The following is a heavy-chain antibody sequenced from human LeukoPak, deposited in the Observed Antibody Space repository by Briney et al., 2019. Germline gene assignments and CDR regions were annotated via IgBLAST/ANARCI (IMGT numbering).Heavy chain of an antibody. CDR1: GGSISSGGYS. D-gene: IGHD3-22*01. CDR3: ARNYDSSAARCFDY. Sequence: SETLSLTCAVSGGSISSGGYSWSWIRQPPGKGLEWIGYIYHSGSTYYNPSLKSRVTISVDRSKNQFSLKLSSVTAADTAVYYCARNYDSSAARCFDYWGQGTLVTVSS. V-gene: IGHV4-30-2*01. J-gene: IGHJ4*02. CDR2: IYHSGST.